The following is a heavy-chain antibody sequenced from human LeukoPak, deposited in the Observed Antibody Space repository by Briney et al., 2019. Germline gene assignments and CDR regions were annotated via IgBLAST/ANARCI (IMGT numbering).Heavy chain of an antibody. J-gene: IGHJ4*02. Sequence: GASVKVSCKASGGTFSSYAISWVRQAPGQGLEWMGRIIPIFGTANYAQKFQGRVTITTDESTSTAYMELSSLRSEDTAVYYCAGSGTVAGTGDYWGQGTLVTVSS. CDR3: AGSGTVAGTGDY. CDR2: IIPIFGTA. CDR1: GGTFSSYA. D-gene: IGHD6-19*01. V-gene: IGHV1-69*05.